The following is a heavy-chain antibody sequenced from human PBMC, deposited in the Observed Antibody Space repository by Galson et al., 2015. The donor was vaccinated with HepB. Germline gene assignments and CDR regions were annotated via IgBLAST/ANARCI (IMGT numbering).Heavy chain of an antibody. CDR2: ISAYNGNT. Sequence: SVKVSCKASGYTFTSYGIRWVRQAPGQGLEWMGWISAYNGNTNYAQKLQGRVTMTTDTSTSTAYMELRSLRSDDTAVYYCARDSSSWYLLDDYYYYGMDVWGQGTTVTVAS. J-gene: IGHJ6*02. D-gene: IGHD6-13*01. V-gene: IGHV1-18*01. CDR1: GYTFTSYG. CDR3: ARDSSSWYLLDDYYYYGMDV.